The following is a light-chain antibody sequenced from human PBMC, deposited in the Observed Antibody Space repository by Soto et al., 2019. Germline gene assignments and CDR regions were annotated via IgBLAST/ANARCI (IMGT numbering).Light chain of an antibody. CDR1: SSDVGSYNR. CDR2: EVT. Sequence: QSALTQPPSVSGSPGQSVTISCTGTSSDVGSYNRVSWYQQPPGTAPKLMIYEVTNRPSGVPNRFSASKSGNTASLTISGLQAEDEADYYCTSYTSSRTCVFGGGTKVTVL. CDR3: TSYTSSRTCV. J-gene: IGLJ3*02. V-gene: IGLV2-18*02.